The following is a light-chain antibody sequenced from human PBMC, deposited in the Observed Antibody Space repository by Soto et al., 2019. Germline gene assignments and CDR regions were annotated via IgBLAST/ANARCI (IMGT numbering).Light chain of an antibody. CDR2: KAS. CDR1: QSISSW. V-gene: IGKV1-5*03. Sequence: IQMTQSPSTLSASVGDIVTITCRAGQSISSWLAWYQQKPGKAPKLLMYKASSLESGVPSRFSGSGSGTEFTLTISRLEPEDFAVYYCQQYSDSPPWTFGQGTKVDIK. J-gene: IGKJ1*01. CDR3: QQYSDSPPWT.